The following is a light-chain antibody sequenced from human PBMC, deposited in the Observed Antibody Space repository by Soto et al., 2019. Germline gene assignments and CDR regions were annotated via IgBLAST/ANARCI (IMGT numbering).Light chain of an antibody. V-gene: IGLV1-51*02. CDR3: GTWDSSLSAWV. CDR1: SSNIGNNY. Sequence: QSVLTQPPSVSAAPGQKVTISCSGSSSNIGNNYVSWYQQLPGTAPKLLIYENNKRPSGIPDRFSGSKSGTSATLGITGLQTGDEDDYYCGTWDSSLSAWVFGGGTMVTVL. CDR2: ENN. J-gene: IGLJ3*02.